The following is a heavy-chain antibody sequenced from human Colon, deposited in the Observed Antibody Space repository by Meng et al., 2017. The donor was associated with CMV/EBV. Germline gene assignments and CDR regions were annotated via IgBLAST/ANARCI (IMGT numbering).Heavy chain of an antibody. CDR1: GFSRTTTGAG. V-gene: IGHV2-5*02. J-gene: IGHJ4*02. CDR2: IHWDDDK. CDR3: ARHSLTLLTD. D-gene: IGHD2/OR15-2a*01. Sequence: IPVTVSRPALVKPPPNTPLTCPFSGFSRTTTGAGVAWVRQPPGKAPELLALIHWDDDKRYSPSLKTSLNLTKDTSKNQVVLSMTDLDPSDTGTFYCARHSLTLLTDWGQGALVTVSS.